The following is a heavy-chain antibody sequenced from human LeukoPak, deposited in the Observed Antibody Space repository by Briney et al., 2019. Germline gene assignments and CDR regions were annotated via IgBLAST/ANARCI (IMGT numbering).Heavy chain of an antibody. D-gene: IGHD3-10*01. V-gene: IGHV3-23*01. Sequence: PGGSLRLSCAASGFTFTSYAMSWVRQTPGKGLEWVSVISGGGGTIYYADSVKGRFTISRDNSKNTLYLQMNSLRAEDTAVYYCAKDDRLSSGYGSSDFWGQGTLVTVSS. CDR2: ISGGGGTI. CDR3: AKDDRLSSGYGSSDF. CDR1: GFTFTSYA. J-gene: IGHJ4*02.